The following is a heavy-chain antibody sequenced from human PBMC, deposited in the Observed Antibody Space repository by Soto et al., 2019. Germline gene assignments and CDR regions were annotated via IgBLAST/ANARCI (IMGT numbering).Heavy chain of an antibody. CDR1: GGTFSSYA. CDR3: ARDGSSWFYNWFDP. Sequence: QVQLVQSGAEVKKPGSSVKVSCKASGGTFSSYAISWVRQAPGQGLEWMGGIIPIFGTANYAQKFQGRVTSTADESTSTAFMELSSLSSEDTAVYYCARDGSSWFYNWFDPWGQGTLDTVSS. D-gene: IGHD6-13*01. CDR2: IIPIFGTA. V-gene: IGHV1-69*01. J-gene: IGHJ5*02.